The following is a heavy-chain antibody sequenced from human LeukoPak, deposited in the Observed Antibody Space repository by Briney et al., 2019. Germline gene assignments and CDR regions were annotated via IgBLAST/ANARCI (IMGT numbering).Heavy chain of an antibody. CDR2: ISAYNGNT. V-gene: IGHV1-18*01. CDR1: GYTFTSYG. D-gene: IGHD2-2*02. CDR3: ARPSFHCSSTSCYTGYGMDV. J-gene: IGHJ6*02. Sequence: ASVKVSCKASGYTFTSYGISWVRQAPGQGLEWMGWISAYNGNTNYAQKLQSRVTMTTDTSTSTAYMELRSLRSDDTAVYYCARPSFHCSSTSCYTGYGMDVWGQGTTVTVSS.